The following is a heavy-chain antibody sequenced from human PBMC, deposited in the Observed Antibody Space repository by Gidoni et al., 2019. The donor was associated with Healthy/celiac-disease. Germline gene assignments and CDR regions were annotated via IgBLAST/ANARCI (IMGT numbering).Heavy chain of an antibody. Sequence: QLQLQESGPGLVKPSETLSLTCTVSGGSISSSSYYWGWIRQPPGKGLEWIGSIYYSGSTYYNPSLKSRVTISVDTSKNQFSLKLSSVTAADTAVYYCANGYSYVFGDDAFDIWGQGTMVTVSS. V-gene: IGHV4-39*07. J-gene: IGHJ3*02. CDR3: ANGYSYVFGDDAFDI. CDR2: IYYSGST. CDR1: GGSISSSSYY. D-gene: IGHD5-18*01.